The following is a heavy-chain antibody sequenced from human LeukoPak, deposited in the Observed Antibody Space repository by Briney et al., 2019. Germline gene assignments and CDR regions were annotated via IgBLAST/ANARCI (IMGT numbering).Heavy chain of an antibody. Sequence: GGSLRLSCAASGFTFSSYSMNWVRQAPGKGLEWVSYISSSSSTIYYADSVKGRFTISRDNAKNSLYLQMNSLRAEDTAVYYCARGIYSYALDYWGQGTLVTVSS. CDR1: GFTFSSYS. CDR2: ISSSSSTI. CDR3: ARGIYSYALDY. J-gene: IGHJ4*02. V-gene: IGHV3-48*04. D-gene: IGHD5-18*01.